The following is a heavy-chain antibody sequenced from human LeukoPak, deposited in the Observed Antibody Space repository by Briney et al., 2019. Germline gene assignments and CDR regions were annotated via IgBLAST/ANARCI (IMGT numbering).Heavy chain of an antibody. CDR2: VSPSGDIT. J-gene: IGHJ3*01. CDR1: EFHFSTHG. D-gene: IGHD3/OR15-3a*01. CDR3: VRDLDWGAFDV. Sequence: PGGTLRLSCAASEFHFSTHGMNWVRQAPGKGLEWVSGVSPSGDITYYADSVMGRFTISRDNRKSTVSLQMNSLRAEDMALYYCVRDLDWGAFDVWGQGTMVTVSS. V-gene: IGHV3-23*01.